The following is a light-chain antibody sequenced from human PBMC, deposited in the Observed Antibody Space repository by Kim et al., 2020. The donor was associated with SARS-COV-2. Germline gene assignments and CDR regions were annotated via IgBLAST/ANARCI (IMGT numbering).Light chain of an antibody. V-gene: IGLV3-9*01. CDR2: RDS. Sequence: SYELTQPLSVSVALGQTARITCGGNNIGSKNVHWYQQKPGQAPVLVIYRDSNRPSGIPERFSGSNSGNTATLTISRAQAGDEADYYCQVWDSSTGHVVFGGGTQLTVL. J-gene: IGLJ2*01. CDR3: QVWDSSTGHVV. CDR1: NIGSKN.